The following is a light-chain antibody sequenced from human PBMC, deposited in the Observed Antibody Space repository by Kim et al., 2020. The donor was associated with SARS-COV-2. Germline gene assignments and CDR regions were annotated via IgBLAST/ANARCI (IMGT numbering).Light chain of an antibody. Sequence: EIVLTQSPGTLSLSPGERATLSCRASQSVTNRYLAWYQQKSGQAPRLLIYGASSRATGIPDRFSGSGSGTDFTLTISRLEPEDSTVYYCQQYGSSPITFGQGTRLRL. J-gene: IGKJ5*01. CDR3: QQYGSSPIT. V-gene: IGKV3-20*01. CDR1: QSVTNRY. CDR2: GAS.